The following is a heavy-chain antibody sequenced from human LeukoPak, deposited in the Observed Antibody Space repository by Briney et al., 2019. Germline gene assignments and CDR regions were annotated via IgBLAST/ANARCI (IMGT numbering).Heavy chain of an antibody. Sequence: GGSLRLSCAASGFTFNSYAMHWVRQAPGKGLEWVTAISYDGSNKYYADSGKGRFTITRDNSNNTLYLQMNGLRAEDTAGYYCARVSSSGYYYYAMAVWGQGTTVTVSS. CDR3: ARVSSSGYYYYAMAV. V-gene: IGHV3-30-3*01. D-gene: IGHD6-6*01. CDR1: GFTFNSYA. CDR2: ISYDGSNK. J-gene: IGHJ6*02.